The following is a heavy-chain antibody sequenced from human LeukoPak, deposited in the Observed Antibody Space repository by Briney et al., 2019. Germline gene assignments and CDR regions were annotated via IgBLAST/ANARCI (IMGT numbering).Heavy chain of an antibody. CDR2: IRSKAYGGTT. D-gene: IGHD3-22*01. J-gene: IGHJ4*02. V-gene: IGHV3-49*04. CDR3: TRERYYYDSSGYSDFDY. CDR1: GFTFGDYA. Sequence: GGSLRLSCTASGFTFGDYAMSWVRQAPGKGLEWVGFIRSKAYGGTTEYAASVKGRFTISRDDSKSIAYLQMNSLKTEDTAVYYCTRERYYYDSSGYSDFDYWGQGTLVTVYS.